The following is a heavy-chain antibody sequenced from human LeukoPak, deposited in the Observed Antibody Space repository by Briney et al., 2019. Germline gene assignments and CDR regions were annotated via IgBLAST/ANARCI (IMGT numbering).Heavy chain of an antibody. V-gene: IGHV4-61*02. CDR3: ARDLLWGEDYYMDV. J-gene: IGHJ6*03. CDR1: GGSISSGSDY. Sequence: SETLSLTCTVSGGSISSGSDYWSWIRQPAGKGLEWIGRIYTSGSTNYNPSLKSRVTISVDTSKNQFSLKLSSVTAADTAVYYCARDLLWGEDYYMDVWGKGTTVTVSS. D-gene: IGHD3-16*01. CDR2: IYTSGST.